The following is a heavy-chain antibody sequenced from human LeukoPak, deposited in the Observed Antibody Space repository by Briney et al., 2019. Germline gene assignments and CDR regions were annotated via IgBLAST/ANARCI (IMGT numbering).Heavy chain of an antibody. CDR3: ARRASSSWYGALDY. CDR1: GFTFSSYA. D-gene: IGHD6-13*01. J-gene: IGHJ4*02. Sequence: PGGSLRLSCAASGFTFSSYAMHWVRQAPGKGLEGVAVISYDGSNKYYADSVKGRFTISRDNSKNTLYLQMNSLRAEDTAVYYCARRASSSWYGALDYWGQGTLVTVSS. CDR2: ISYDGSNK. V-gene: IGHV3-30*04.